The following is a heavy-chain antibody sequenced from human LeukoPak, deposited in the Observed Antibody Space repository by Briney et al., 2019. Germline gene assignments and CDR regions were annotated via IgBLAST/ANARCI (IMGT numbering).Heavy chain of an antibody. D-gene: IGHD2-15*01. J-gene: IGHJ4*02. Sequence: GGSLRLSCAASGFTFSSYAMSWVHQAPGKGLEWVSAVSGSGGSTYYADSVKGRFTISRDNSKNTLYLQMNSLRAEDTAVYYCAKSSGSSWYPFDYWGQGTLVTVSS. V-gene: IGHV3-23*01. CDR2: VSGSGGST. CDR3: AKSSGSSWYPFDY. CDR1: GFTFSSYA.